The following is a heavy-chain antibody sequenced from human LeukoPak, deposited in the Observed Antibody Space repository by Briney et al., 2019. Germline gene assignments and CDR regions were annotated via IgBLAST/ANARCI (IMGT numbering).Heavy chain of an antibody. V-gene: IGHV4-4*07. J-gene: IGHJ4*02. Sequence: MPAETLSLACTVSGGSISSYYWSWIRQPAGKGLEWIGRIYTSGSTNYNPSLKSRVTISVDKSKNQVSLKLRSVTAADTAVYYCARGRVSGYDYEDYWGQGTLVTVSS. CDR3: ARGRVSGYDYEDY. CDR1: GGSISSYY. D-gene: IGHD5-12*01. CDR2: IYTSGST.